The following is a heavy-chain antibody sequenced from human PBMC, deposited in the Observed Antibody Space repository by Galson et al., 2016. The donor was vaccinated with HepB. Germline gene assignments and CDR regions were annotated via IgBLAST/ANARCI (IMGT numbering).Heavy chain of an antibody. CDR3: AREVGYSYVVTINWFDP. J-gene: IGHJ5*02. CDR2: IWYDGSNK. CDR1: GFTFSSYG. D-gene: IGHD5-18*01. Sequence: SLRLSCAASGFTFSSYGMHWVRQAPGKGLEWVAVIWYDGSNKNYADSVKGRFTISRDNSKNTVYMQMNSLSAEDTAVYYCAREVGYSYVVTINWFDPWGQGTLVTVSS. V-gene: IGHV3-33*01.